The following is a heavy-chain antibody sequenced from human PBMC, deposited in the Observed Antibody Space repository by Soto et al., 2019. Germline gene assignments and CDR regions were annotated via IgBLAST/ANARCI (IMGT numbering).Heavy chain of an antibody. CDR2: IYYSGST. J-gene: IGHJ4*02. Sequence: QVQLQESGPGLVKPSETLSLTCTVSGGSISSYYWSWIRQPPGKGLEWIGYIYYSGSTNYNPSLKSRVTISVDTSKNQFSLKLSSVTAADTAVYYCARQFSPYWGQGTLVTVSS. CDR3: ARQFSPY. V-gene: IGHV4-59*08. CDR1: GGSISSYY.